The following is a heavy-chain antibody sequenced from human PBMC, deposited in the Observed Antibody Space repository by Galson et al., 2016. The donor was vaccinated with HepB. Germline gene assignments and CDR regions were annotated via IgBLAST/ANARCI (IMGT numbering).Heavy chain of an antibody. J-gene: IGHJ4*02. CDR1: GFIFNDYG. CDR2: XDGNGLXT. V-gene: IGHV3-20*01. Sequence: SLRLSCAASGFIFNDYGMSXXRQGXXKGLXXVCXXDGNGLXTGXADSVRGRFTIXRDNAKNSLYLQMNSLRVEDTAWYNCTRGLGVTTYFLDHWGQGTLVTVSS. CDR3: TRGLGVTTYFLDH. D-gene: IGHD1-26*01.